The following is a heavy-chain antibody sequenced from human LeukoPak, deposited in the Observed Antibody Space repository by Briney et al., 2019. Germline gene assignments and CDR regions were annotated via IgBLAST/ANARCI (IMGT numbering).Heavy chain of an antibody. CDR2: IYYSGST. CDR1: GGSISSHY. Sequence: SETLSLTCTVSGGSISSHYWSWIRQPPGKGLEWIGYIYYSGSTNYNPSLKSRVTISVDTSKNQFSLKLSSVTAADTAVYYCARSSASSSFFGWFDFWGQGTLVTVSS. D-gene: IGHD6-6*01. CDR3: ARSSASSSFFGWFDF. V-gene: IGHV4-59*11. J-gene: IGHJ5*01.